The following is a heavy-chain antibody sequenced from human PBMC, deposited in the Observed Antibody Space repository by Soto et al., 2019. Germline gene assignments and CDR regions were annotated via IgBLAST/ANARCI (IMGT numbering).Heavy chain of an antibody. CDR1: GYSFTSYW. V-gene: IGHV5-10-1*01. CDR3: ARQIYDSDSGPNFQYYFDS. D-gene: IGHD3-22*01. CDR2: IDPSDSHT. J-gene: IGHJ4*02. Sequence: GESLTISCKGSGYSFTSYWISWVRQMPGKGLYWMGRIDPSDSHTYYSPSFRGHVTISAAKSITTVFLQWSSLRASDTAMYYCARQIYDSDSGPNFQYYFDSWGQGTLVTVSS.